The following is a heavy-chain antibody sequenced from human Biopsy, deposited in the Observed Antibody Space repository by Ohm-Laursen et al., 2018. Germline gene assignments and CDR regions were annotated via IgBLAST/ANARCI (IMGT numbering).Heavy chain of an antibody. J-gene: IGHJ4*02. CDR1: TGTFNSYG. CDR2: IIPILRTT. Sequence: SVKVSCKAPTGTFNSYGIIWVRQAPGQGLEWMGRIIPILRTTAYAQTFLGRVTITADSPTSTAYMELSSLRSDDTAVYYRARDALGGGSYRFFYWGQGSLVTVSS. V-gene: IGHV1-69*11. CDR3: ARDALGGGSYRFFY. D-gene: IGHD1-26*01.